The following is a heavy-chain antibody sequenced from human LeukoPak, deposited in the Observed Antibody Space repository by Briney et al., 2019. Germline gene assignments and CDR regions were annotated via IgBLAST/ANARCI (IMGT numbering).Heavy chain of an antibody. D-gene: IGHD1-26*01. CDR3: ARDQRSLFDV. CDR1: DGSINSDTYY. CDR2: IYSGGNT. V-gene: IGHV4-39*07. J-gene: IGHJ4*02. Sequence: SETLSLTCSVSDGSINSDTYYWGGIRQPPGKGLEWIASIYSGGNTFHNPSLKSRVTISLDTSKNQFSLKLTSVTAADTAVYYCARDQRSLFDVWGQGSLVIVSS.